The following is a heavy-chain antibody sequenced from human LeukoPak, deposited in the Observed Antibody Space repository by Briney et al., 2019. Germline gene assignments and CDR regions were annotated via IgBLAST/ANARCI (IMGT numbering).Heavy chain of an antibody. V-gene: IGHV3-21*04. CDR3: AKSLTLLWFGEL. CDR2: ITTTSTYI. CDR1: GFTFSNYN. J-gene: IGHJ4*02. D-gene: IGHD3-10*01. Sequence: GGSLRLSCAASGFTFSNYNMNWVRQAPGKGLEWVSPITTTSTYIYYADSVKGRLTISRDNSKNTLYLQMNSLRAEDTAVYYCAKSLTLLWFGELWGQGTLVTVSS.